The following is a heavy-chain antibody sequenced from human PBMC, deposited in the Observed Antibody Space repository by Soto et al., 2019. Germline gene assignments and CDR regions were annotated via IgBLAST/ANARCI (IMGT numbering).Heavy chain of an antibody. Sequence: QEHLVESGGGVLQPGTSLRLSCVASGFSFSKYGMHWVRQAPGKGLEWVASVSSDGSNKYYADSVKGRFTISRDNSKSTLDLQVDSLRGDDTAVYYCAKDRVIQLLPIWPDPWGQGTLVTVSS. V-gene: IGHV3-30*18. CDR1: GFSFSKYG. CDR3: AKDRVIQLLPIWPDP. CDR2: VSSDGSNK. J-gene: IGHJ5*02. D-gene: IGHD2-2*01.